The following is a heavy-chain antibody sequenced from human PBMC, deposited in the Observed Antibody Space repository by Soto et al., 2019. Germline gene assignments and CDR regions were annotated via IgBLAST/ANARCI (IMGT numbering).Heavy chain of an antibody. CDR2: IYHSGST. J-gene: IGHJ4*02. Sequence: SETLSLTCAVSGGSISSGGYSWSWIRQPPGKGLEWIGYIYHSGSTYYNPSLKSRVTISVDRSKNQFSLKLSSVTAADTAVYYCASRYDILTGYYGGYFDYWGQGTLVTVSS. CDR1: GGSISSGGYS. D-gene: IGHD3-9*01. V-gene: IGHV4-30-2*01. CDR3: ASRYDILTGYYGGYFDY.